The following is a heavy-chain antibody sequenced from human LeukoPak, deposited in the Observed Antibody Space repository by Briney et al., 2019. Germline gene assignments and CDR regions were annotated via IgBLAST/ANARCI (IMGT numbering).Heavy chain of an antibody. Sequence: SETLSLTCAVYGGSFSGYYWSWIRQPPGKGLEWIGEINHSGSTNYNPSLKSRVTISVDTSKNQFSLNLSSVTAADTAVYYCARSHCSSPSCYEVYYFDLWGQGTLVTVSS. V-gene: IGHV4-34*01. CDR3: ARSHCSSPSCYEVYYFDL. D-gene: IGHD2-2*01. J-gene: IGHJ4*02. CDR1: GGSFSGYY. CDR2: INHSGST.